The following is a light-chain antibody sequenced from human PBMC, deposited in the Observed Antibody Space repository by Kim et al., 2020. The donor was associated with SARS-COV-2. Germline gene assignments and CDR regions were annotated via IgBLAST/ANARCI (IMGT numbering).Light chain of an antibody. CDR2: GAS. Sequence: SPGERATPSCRARQTVGSSYLAWYQQKPGQAPSLLIYGASSRATDIPDRFSGSGSGTDFTLTISRLEPEDFAVYYCQQYGSTPRTFGQGTKVDIK. J-gene: IGKJ1*01. CDR1: QTVGSSY. CDR3: QQYGSTPRT. V-gene: IGKV3-20*01.